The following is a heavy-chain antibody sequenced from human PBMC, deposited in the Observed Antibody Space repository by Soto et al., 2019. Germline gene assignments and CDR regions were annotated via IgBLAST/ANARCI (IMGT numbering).Heavy chain of an antibody. Sequence: QVQLVQSGAEVKKPESSVKVSCKASGGSLSNYGISWVRQAPGLGLEWMGAIIPVFVTPNYAQKLQDRVTIHADQSTTTVYMEVRSLTSEDTAVYYCARGHATKIVVSTYYAMDVLGQGTTVTVSS. CDR1: GGSLSNYG. D-gene: IGHD3-22*01. CDR3: ARGHATKIVVSTYYAMDV. J-gene: IGHJ6*02. V-gene: IGHV1-69*12. CDR2: IIPVFVTP.